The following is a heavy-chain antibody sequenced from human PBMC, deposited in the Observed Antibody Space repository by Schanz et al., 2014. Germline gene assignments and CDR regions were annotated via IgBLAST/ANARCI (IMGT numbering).Heavy chain of an antibody. V-gene: IGHV3-23*04. D-gene: IGHD2-2*01. J-gene: IGHJ4*02. Sequence: EVQLVESGGGLVQPGGSLRLSCATSGFSFSSYAMSWVRQAPGKGLEWVSAISGGGGTTYYADSVKGRFTISRDNSKNTLYLQMNSLRAEDTAVYYCARESSNDIVLVPGAVFDHWGQGILVTVSS. CDR2: ISGGGGTT. CDR3: ARESSNDIVLVPGAVFDH. CDR1: GFSFSSYA.